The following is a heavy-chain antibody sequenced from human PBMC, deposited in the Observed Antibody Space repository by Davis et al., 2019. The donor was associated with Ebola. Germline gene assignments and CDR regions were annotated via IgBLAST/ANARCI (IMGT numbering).Heavy chain of an antibody. J-gene: IGHJ4*02. CDR2: INQDGIQK. Sequence: PGGSLRLSCAASGFTFRAYWMSWVRQAPGKGLEWVANINQDGIQKCSVDSVKGRFTISRDNAKNSLYLQMSSLGGEDTAVYYCARARGCSGGSCHNFDYWGQGILVTVS. D-gene: IGHD2-15*01. CDR3: ARARGCSGGSCHNFDY. CDR1: GFTFRAYW. V-gene: IGHV3-7*03.